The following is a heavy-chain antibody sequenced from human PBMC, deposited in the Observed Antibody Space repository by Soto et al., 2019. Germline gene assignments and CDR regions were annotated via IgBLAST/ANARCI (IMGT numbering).Heavy chain of an antibody. J-gene: IGHJ5*02. Sequence: SETLSLTCTVSGGSISNPSYYWGWVRQPPGKGLEWIGDIFYTGRTYYSPSLKSRVTISVDTSKEQFSLNLTSVTAADTAVYFCAGLTFMIAAASHGRSNWLGPWARGTRVTVSS. CDR3: AGLTFMIAAASHGRSNWLGP. D-gene: IGHD2-21*01. V-gene: IGHV4-39*01. CDR1: GGSISNPSYY. CDR2: IFYTGRT.